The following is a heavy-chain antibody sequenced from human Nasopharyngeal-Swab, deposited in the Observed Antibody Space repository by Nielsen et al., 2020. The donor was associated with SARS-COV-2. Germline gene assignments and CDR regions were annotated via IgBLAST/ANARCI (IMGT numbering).Heavy chain of an antibody. CDR2: ISIGNSYI. V-gene: IGHV3-21*01. CDR3: ARVRYYGSGDYRPHYFDF. CDR1: GFSFSASG. D-gene: IGHD3-10*01. Sequence: GESLKISCAASGFSFSASGMSWVRRAPGKGLEWVSSISIGNSYILYADSAKGRFTISRDNVRESLFLQMNSLTADDTAVYYCARVRYYGSGDYRPHYFDFWGHGTLVTVSS. J-gene: IGHJ4*01.